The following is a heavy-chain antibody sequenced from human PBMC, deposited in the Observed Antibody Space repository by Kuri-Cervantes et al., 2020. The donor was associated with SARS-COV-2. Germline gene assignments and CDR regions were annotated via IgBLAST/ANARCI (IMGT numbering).Heavy chain of an antibody. CDR3: ARLLKSRTTVTTSVYWYYYYMDV. V-gene: IGHV3-30*14. CDR2: ISHDGSNK. Sequence: GGSLRLSCAASGFTFSSYAMHWVRQAPGKGLEWVAVISHDGSNKYYADSVKGRFTISRDNSKNTLYLQMNSLRAEDTAAYYCARLLKSRTTVTTSVYWYYYYMDVWGKGTTVTVSS. CDR1: GFTFSSYA. D-gene: IGHD4-17*01. J-gene: IGHJ6*03.